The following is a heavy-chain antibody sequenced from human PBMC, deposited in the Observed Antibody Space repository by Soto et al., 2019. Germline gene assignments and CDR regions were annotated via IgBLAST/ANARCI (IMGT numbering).Heavy chain of an antibody. Sequence: PGGSLRLSCAASGFTFSDHYMDWVRQAPGKGLEWVGRIRKKANSYTTEYAASVKGRFTISRDDSKNTAYLQMNSLKTEDTAVYYCTRHAVDYWGQGTLVTVSS. CDR1: GFTFSDHY. CDR3: TRHAVDY. V-gene: IGHV3-72*01. D-gene: IGHD6-19*01. CDR2: IRKKANSYTT. J-gene: IGHJ4*02.